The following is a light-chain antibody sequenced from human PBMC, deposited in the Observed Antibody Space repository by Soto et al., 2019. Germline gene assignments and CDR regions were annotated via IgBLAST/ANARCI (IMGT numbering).Light chain of an antibody. CDR1: QSVLYSSNNKNY. CDR2: WAS. V-gene: IGKV4-1*01. Sequence: DIVMTQSPDSLAVSLGERATINCNSSQSVLYSSNNKNYLAWYQQKPGQPPKLLICWASTRESGVPDRFSGSGSGTDFTLTISSLQAEDVAVYYCQQYYSTPLITFGQGTRLEIK. CDR3: QQYYSTPLIT. J-gene: IGKJ5*01.